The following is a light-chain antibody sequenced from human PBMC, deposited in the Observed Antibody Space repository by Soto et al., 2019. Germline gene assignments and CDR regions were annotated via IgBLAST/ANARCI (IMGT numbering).Light chain of an antibody. Sequence: QSVLTQPASVSGSPGQSITISCTGTRRDIGTYNLVSWYQQLPGKAPKVIIYEGTERPSGVSNRFSASKSGNTASLTISGLQAEDEADYYCSSYTSSSTPVFGTGTKVTVL. CDR1: RRDIGTYNL. J-gene: IGLJ1*01. V-gene: IGLV2-14*02. CDR3: SSYTSSSTPV. CDR2: EGT.